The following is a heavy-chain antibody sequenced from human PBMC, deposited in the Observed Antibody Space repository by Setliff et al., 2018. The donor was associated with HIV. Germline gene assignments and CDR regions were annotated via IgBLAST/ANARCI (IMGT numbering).Heavy chain of an antibody. CDR3: ARGVNFDY. CDR1: GGSFSGYY. V-gene: IGHV4-59*01. J-gene: IGHJ4*02. D-gene: IGHD3-3*01. CDR2: IYIYNSGST. Sequence: SETLSLTCSVSGGSFSGYYWSWIRQPPGKGLEWIGYIYIYNSGSTNYNPSLTSRVTTSVDTSRNQFSLKLTSVTAADTAIYYCARGVNFDYWGQGTLVTVSS.